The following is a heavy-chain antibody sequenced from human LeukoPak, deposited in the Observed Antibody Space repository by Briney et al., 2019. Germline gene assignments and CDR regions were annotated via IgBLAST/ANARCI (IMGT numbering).Heavy chain of an antibody. D-gene: IGHD2-2*01. V-gene: IGHV3-30-3*01. Sequence: GRSLRLSCAASGFAFRTYAIHWVRQAPGKGLEWVSFISYDGRVKYYADSVKGRLTISRDNSKNTLSLQMNSLRAEDTAVYYCATYCSSTSCYLRLKDYWGQGTLVTVSS. CDR2: ISYDGRVK. CDR3: ATYCSSTSCYLRLKDY. CDR1: GFAFRTYA. J-gene: IGHJ4*02.